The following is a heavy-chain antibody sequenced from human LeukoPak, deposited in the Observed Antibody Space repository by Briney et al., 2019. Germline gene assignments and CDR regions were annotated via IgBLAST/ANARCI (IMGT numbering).Heavy chain of an antibody. V-gene: IGHV3-13*01. CDR3: VRAHVGAGLAFDI. CDR2: ISIAGDT. CDR1: GFTFSSYA. Sequence: GGSLRLSCAASGFTFSSYAMSWVRQAPGKGLEWVSAISIAGDTYYPDSVKGRFTISRENAKNSLYLQMNSLTAGDTAVYYCVRAHVGAGLAFDIWGQGTMVTVSS. J-gene: IGHJ3*02. D-gene: IGHD1-26*01.